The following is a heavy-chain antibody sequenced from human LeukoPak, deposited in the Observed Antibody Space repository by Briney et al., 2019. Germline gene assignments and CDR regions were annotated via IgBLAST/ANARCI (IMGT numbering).Heavy chain of an antibody. D-gene: IGHD1-14*01. J-gene: IGHJ5*02. CDR1: GGSISSYI. CDR2: VYYNGGT. CDR3: ARVEYNLPSWGTFDP. V-gene: IGHV4-59*01. Sequence: PSETLSLTCTVSGGSISSYIWGWLRQPPGKGLEWIGNVYYNGGTTYNPSLKSRFTISLDPSKNQFSLRVTSVTAADTAVYYCARVEYNLPSWGTFDPWGQGILVTVSS.